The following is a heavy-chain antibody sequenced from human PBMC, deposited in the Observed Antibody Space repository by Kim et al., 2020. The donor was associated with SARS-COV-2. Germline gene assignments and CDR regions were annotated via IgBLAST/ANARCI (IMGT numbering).Heavy chain of an antibody. V-gene: IGHV4-39*07. CDR3: ARDLTSSSWFDP. J-gene: IGHJ5*02. D-gene: IGHD6-13*01. Sequence: YSNPSLKSRVTISVDTSKNQFSLKRSAVTAADTAVYYCARDLTSSSWFDPWGQGTLVTVSS.